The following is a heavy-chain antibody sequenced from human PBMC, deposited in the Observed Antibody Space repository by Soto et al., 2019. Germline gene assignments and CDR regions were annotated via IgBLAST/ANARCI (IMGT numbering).Heavy chain of an antibody. Sequence: QVQLVESGGGVVQPGRSLRLSCAASGFTFSSYGMHWVRQAPGKGLEWVAVIWYDGSNKYYADSVKGRFTISRDNSKNTLYLQMNSLRAEEPAVYYCAREGRIGYYDSSGGYGAFDIWGQGTMVTVSS. CDR3: AREGRIGYYDSSGGYGAFDI. CDR1: GFTFSSYG. J-gene: IGHJ3*02. D-gene: IGHD3-22*01. V-gene: IGHV3-33*01. CDR2: IWYDGSNK.